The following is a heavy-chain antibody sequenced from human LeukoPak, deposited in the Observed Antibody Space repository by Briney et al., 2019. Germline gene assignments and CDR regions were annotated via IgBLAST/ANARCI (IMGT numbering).Heavy chain of an antibody. CDR3: ANSSLA. D-gene: IGHD6-6*01. Sequence: PGGSLRLSCAASGFTFSSYALTWVRQAPGKGLEWVSSISDSGDRTHYADSVKGRFTISRVNSKNTLFPQMSNLRTEDTAVYYCANSSLAWGQGTLVTVSS. CDR1: GFTFSSYA. CDR2: ISDSGDRT. J-gene: IGHJ4*02. V-gene: IGHV3-23*01.